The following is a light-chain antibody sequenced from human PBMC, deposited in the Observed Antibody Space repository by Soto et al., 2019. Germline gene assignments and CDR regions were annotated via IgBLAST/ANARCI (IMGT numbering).Light chain of an antibody. CDR3: VSYTSSSTLVV. V-gene: IGLV2-14*01. Sequence: QSALTQPASVSGSPGQSITISCTGTSSDVGGYNYVSWYQQHPGKAPKLMIYDVSNRPSGVSNRFSGSKSGNTASLTISGLQPEDEADYYCVSYTSSSTLVVLGGGTKLTVL. CDR1: SSDVGGYNY. J-gene: IGLJ2*01. CDR2: DVS.